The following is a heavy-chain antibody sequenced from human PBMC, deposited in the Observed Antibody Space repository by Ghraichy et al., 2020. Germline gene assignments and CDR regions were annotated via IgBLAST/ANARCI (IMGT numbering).Heavy chain of an antibody. CDR2: IYYNGDT. CDR3: ARVKSWESYYFDY. V-gene: IGHV4-39*01. D-gene: IGHD6-13*01. J-gene: IGHJ4*02. CDR1: GGSINSSSYY. Sequence: SETLSLTCSVSGGSINSSSYYWGWIRQPPGKGLEWIGTIYYNGDTYYHSPLKSRVTISVDTSENQFSLKLSSVTAADTAVYYCARVKSWESYYFDYWGQGTLVTVSS.